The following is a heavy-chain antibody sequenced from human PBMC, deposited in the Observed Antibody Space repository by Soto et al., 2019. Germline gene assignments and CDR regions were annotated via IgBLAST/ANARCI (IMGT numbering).Heavy chain of an antibody. D-gene: IGHD2-21*01. CDR2: INPASQLT. CDR1: GVAFNSYG. J-gene: IGHJ4*02. CDR3: ARMRLARLDH. Sequence: QVQLLQSGTEVKRPGSAVKVSCKTSGVAFNSYGFALVRQAPGRGREWVGKINPASQLTNYEQSLQGRVIITADTSTRTAYMELSGLTSEDTAVYFCARMRLARLDHWGQGPLVTVSS. V-gene: IGHV1-69*09.